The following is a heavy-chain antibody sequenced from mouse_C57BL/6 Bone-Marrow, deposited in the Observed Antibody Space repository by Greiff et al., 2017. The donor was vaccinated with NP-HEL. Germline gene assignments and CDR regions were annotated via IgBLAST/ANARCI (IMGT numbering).Heavy chain of an antibody. V-gene: IGHV5-12*01. CDR2: ISNGGGST. D-gene: IGHD1-1*01. CDR1: GFTFSDYY. Sequence: EVQGVESGGGLVQPGGSLKLSCAASGFTFSDYYMYWVRQTPEKRLEWVAYISNGGGSTYYPDTVKGRFTISRDNAKNTLYLQMSRLKSEDTAMYYCARHTTVVADWYFDVWGTGTTVTVSS. J-gene: IGHJ1*03. CDR3: ARHTTVVADWYFDV.